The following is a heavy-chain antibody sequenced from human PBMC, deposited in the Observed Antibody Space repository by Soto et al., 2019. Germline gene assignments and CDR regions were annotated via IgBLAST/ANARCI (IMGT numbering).Heavy chain of an antibody. J-gene: IGHJ4*02. CDR3: ARAQNPIVVVTAIFDY. CDR2: IYYSGST. Sequence: PXETLSLTCTVAGGSISSGGYYWSWIRQHPGKGLEWIGYIYYSGSTYYNPSLKSRVTISVDTSKNQFSLKLSSVTAADTAVYYCARAQNPIVVVTAIFDYWGQGTLVTVSS. V-gene: IGHV4-31*03. CDR1: GGSISSGGYY. D-gene: IGHD2-21*02.